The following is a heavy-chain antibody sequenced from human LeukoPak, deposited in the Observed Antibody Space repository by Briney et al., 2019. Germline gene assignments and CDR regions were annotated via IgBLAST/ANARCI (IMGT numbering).Heavy chain of an antibody. D-gene: IGHD3-16*01. J-gene: IGHJ6*02. CDR3: ARLNLGGTRYYYYGMDV. CDR1: DDSISDYY. CDR2: IHNSGTS. Sequence: SETLSLTCTVSDDSISDYYRGWIRQPPGKGLEWIGYIHNSGTSTYNLSLKSRVTISVDTSKNQFSLKLSSVTAADTAVYYCARLNLGGTRYYYYGMDVWGQGTTVTVSS. V-gene: IGHV4-59*08.